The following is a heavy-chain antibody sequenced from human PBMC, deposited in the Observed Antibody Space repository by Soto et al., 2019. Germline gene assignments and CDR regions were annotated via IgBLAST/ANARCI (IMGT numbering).Heavy chain of an antibody. J-gene: IGHJ6*03. CDR3: ARMAITFGGVRGDFYSYMDV. CDR2: ISTYNGNT. V-gene: IGHV1-18*01. CDR1: GYTFTSYG. Sequence: QVQLVQSGAEVKKPGASVKVSCKASGYTFTSYGISWVRQAPGQGLEWMGRISTYNGNTNYAQKLQGRVTRTTDTSTSTAYMELRSLRSDDTAVYYCARMAITFGGVRGDFYSYMDVWGKGTTVTVSS. D-gene: IGHD3-16*01.